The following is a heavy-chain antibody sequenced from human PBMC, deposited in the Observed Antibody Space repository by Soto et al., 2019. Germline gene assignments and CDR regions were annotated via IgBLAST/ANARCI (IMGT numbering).Heavy chain of an antibody. CDR1: GFEFSAYW. CDR3: ARWRYNSGDYPKLFDY. Sequence: GGSLRLACAASGFEFSAYWMTWVRQAPGKGLEWVANIKKDGIEKYYGDSVRGRFSVFRDNAKNAAYLQMNRLKGEDTGVYFCARWRYNSGDYPKLFDYWAQRAWVTVSS. J-gene: IGHJ4*02. D-gene: IGHD6-25*01. V-gene: IGHV3-7*01. CDR2: IKKDGIEK.